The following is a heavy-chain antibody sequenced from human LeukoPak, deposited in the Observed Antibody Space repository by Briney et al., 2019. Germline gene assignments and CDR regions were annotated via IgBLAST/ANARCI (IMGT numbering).Heavy chain of an antibody. V-gene: IGHV3-23*01. D-gene: IGHD6-13*01. CDR3: AKSPRSAADNWFDP. CDR1: GFTLSTYA. Sequence: GGSLRLSCAASGFTLSTYAMNWVRQAPGKGLEWVSGISAGGGSTYYADSVKGRFTISRDNSKNTLYLQMNSLTVEDAAVYYCAKSPRSAADNWFDPWGQGTLVTVSS. CDR2: ISAGGGST. J-gene: IGHJ5*02.